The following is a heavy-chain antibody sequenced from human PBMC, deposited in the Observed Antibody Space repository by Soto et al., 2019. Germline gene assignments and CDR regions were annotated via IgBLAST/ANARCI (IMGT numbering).Heavy chain of an antibody. CDR3: TTDPPIFYYGSGTYRTGYYGMDV. V-gene: IGHV3-15*01. Sequence: VGSLRLSCAASGFTFSNAWMSWVRQAPGKGLEWVGRIKSKTDGGTTDYAAPVKGRFTISRDDSKNTLYLQMNSLKTEDTAVYYCTTDPPIFYYGSGTYRTGYYGMDVWGQGTTVTVSS. CDR2: IKSKTDGGTT. CDR1: GFTFSNAW. J-gene: IGHJ6*02. D-gene: IGHD3-10*01.